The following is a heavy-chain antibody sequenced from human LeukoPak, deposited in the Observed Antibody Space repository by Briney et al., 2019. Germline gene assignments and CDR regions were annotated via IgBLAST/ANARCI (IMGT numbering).Heavy chain of an antibody. J-gene: IGHJ3*02. D-gene: IGHD2-2*01. V-gene: IGHV1-46*01. CDR3: ARVSLGYCSSTSCYGPRGAFDI. CDR1: GYTFTSYY. CDR2: INPSGGST. Sequence: ASVKVSCKASGYTFTSYYMHWVRQAPGQGLEWMGIINPSGGSTSYAQKFQGRVTMTRDTSTSTAYMELRSLRSDDTAVYYCARVSLGYCSSTSCYGPRGAFDIWGQGTMVTVSS.